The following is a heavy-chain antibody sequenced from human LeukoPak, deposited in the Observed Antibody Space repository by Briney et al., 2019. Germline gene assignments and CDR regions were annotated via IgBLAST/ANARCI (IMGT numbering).Heavy chain of an antibody. D-gene: IGHD6-19*01. CDR1: GFTFRHYS. CDR3: AGSSGWLFDY. J-gene: IGHJ4*02. Sequence: PGGSLRLSCAASGFTFRHYSMNWVRQTPGKGLEWVSYISRSSSYINYADSVKGRFTISRDNAKNSVYLQMNSLRAEDTAVYYCAGSSGWLFDYWGQGTLVAVSS. V-gene: IGHV3-21*04. CDR2: ISRSSSYI.